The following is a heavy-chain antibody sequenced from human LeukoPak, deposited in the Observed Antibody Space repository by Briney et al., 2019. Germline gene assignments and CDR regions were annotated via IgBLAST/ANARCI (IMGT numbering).Heavy chain of an antibody. CDR1: GYTFTSYG. D-gene: IGHD1-26*01. CDR2: ISAGNGNT. CDR3: ARDSGSGSNDY. Sequence: RASVKVSCKASGYTFTSYGISWVRQAPGQRLEWMGWISAGNGNTKYSQNFQGRVTFISNTSATTAFMELSSLRSEDAAVYYCARDSGSGSNDYWGQGTLVTVSS. V-gene: IGHV1-18*01. J-gene: IGHJ4*02.